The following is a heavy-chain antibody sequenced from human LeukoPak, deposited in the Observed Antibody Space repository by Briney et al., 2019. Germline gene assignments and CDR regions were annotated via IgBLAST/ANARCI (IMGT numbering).Heavy chain of an antibody. Sequence: SGGSLRLSCAASGFTFSSYSMNWVRQAPGKGLEWVSYISSSSTIYYADSVKGRFTISRDNAKNSLYLQMNSLRAEDTAVYYCARGPTTVTGDAFDIWGQGTMVTVSS. CDR3: ARGPTTVTGDAFDI. CDR2: ISSSSTI. D-gene: IGHD4-11*01. CDR1: GFTFSSYS. J-gene: IGHJ3*02. V-gene: IGHV3-48*01.